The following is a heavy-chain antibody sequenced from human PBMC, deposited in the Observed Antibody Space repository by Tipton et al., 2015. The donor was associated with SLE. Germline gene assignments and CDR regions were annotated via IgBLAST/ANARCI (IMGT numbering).Heavy chain of an antibody. CDR3: ARGVRIAVVKGWYFDL. CDR2: IHTSGST. CDR1: GGSISSRSYY. J-gene: IGHJ2*01. Sequence: TLSLTCTVSGGSISSRSYYWGWIRQPPGKGLEWIGRIHTSGSTNYNPSLKSRVTISVDTSKNQFSLKLTSVTAADTAVYYCARGVRIAVVKGWYFDLWGRGTLVTVSS. D-gene: IGHD6-19*01. V-gene: IGHV4-61*02.